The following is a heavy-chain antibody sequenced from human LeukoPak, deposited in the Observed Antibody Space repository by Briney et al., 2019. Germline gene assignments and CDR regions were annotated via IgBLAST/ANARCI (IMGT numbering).Heavy chain of an antibody. Sequence: GGSLRLSCAASGFTFGSYWMSWVRQSPGKGLEWVANIKQDGSETYYVDSVKGRFTISRDNAKNSLYLQMNSLRAEDTALYYCAKDRGFTMVRGVTFDYWGQGTLVTVSS. J-gene: IGHJ4*02. CDR3: AKDRGFTMVRGVTFDY. V-gene: IGHV3-7*03. CDR1: GFTFGSYW. D-gene: IGHD3-10*01. CDR2: IKQDGSET.